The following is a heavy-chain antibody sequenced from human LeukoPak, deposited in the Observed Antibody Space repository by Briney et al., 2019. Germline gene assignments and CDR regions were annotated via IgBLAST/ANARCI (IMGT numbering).Heavy chain of an antibody. CDR1: GGTFSSYA. CDR3: ARVIAVAGTRWDAFDI. V-gene: IGHV1-69*05. Sequence: GASVKVSCKASGGTFSSYAISWVRQAPGQGLEWMGGIIPIFGTANYAQKFQGRVTITTDESTSTAYMELSSLRSEDTAVYYCARVIAVAGTRWDAFDIWGQGTMVTVSS. CDR2: IIPIFGTA. J-gene: IGHJ3*02. D-gene: IGHD6-19*01.